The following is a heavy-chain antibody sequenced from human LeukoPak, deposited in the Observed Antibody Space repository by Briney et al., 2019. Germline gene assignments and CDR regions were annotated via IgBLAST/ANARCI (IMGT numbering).Heavy chain of an antibody. CDR2: IYSGGST. V-gene: IGHV3-53*01. J-gene: IGHJ4*02. CDR3: ARAGWIQLWSYFDY. CDR1: GFTVSSNY. D-gene: IGHD5-18*01. Sequence: PGGSLRLSCAASGFTVSSNYMSWVRQAPGKGLEWVSVIYSGGSTYYADSVKGRFTISRDNFKNTLYLQMNSLRAEDTAVYYCARAGWIQLWSYFDYWGQGTLVTVSS.